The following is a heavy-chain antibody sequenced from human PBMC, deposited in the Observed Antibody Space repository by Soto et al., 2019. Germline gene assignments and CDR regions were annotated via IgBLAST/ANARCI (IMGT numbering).Heavy chain of an antibody. CDR1: GGSISSGGYS. Sequence: SETLSLTCAVSGGSISSGGYSWSWIRQPPGKGLEWIGYIYHSGSTYYNPSLKSRVTISVDRSKNQFPLKLSSVTAAATAVYYCARGLGVAAAGNWVDPWGQGTLVTSPQ. V-gene: IGHV4-30-2*01. CDR3: ARGLGVAAAGNWVDP. D-gene: IGHD6-13*01. J-gene: IGHJ5*02. CDR2: IYHSGST.